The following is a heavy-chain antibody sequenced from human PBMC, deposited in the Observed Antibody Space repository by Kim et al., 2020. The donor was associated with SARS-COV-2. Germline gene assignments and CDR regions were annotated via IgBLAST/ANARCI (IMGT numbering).Heavy chain of an antibody. D-gene: IGHD3-9*01. CDR3: SRLSRRANLTGYYSL. J-gene: IGHJ2*01. V-gene: IGHV4-39*01. CDR1: GGSINSSSHY. CDR2: FFYSGST. Sequence: SETLSLTCSVSGGSINSSSHYWAWIRQPPGKGLEWIGTFFYSGSTNCDSSLKSRLTISRDTSKNQFSLRLTSVTAADTAMYFCSRLSRRANLTGYYSLWG.